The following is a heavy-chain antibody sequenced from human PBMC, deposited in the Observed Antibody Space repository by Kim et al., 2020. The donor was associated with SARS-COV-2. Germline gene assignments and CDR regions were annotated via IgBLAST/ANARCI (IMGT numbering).Heavy chain of an antibody. Sequence: GGSLRLSCGGFGFLLSDHYIDWIRQGPGKGLEWIGRSGNKAYAYTTEYAASVKDRFAISRDDSQNSMYLQMNSLRPDDTAVYYCARGRDFLELPHHYYHMDVWGKGTTVTVSS. CDR3: ARGRDFLELPHHYYHMDV. CDR1: GFLLSDHY. J-gene: IGHJ6*03. D-gene: IGHD1-7*01. V-gene: IGHV3-72*01. CDR2: SGNKAYAYTT.